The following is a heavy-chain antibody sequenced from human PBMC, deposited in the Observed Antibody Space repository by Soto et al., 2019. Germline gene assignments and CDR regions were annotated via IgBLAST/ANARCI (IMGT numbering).Heavy chain of an antibody. D-gene: IGHD5-12*01. Sequence: SETLSLTCTVPGGSISSSSYYWGWIRQPPGKGLEWIGSIYYSGSTYYNPSLKSRVTISVDTSKNQFSLKLSSVTAADTAVYYCARDPGYSGYDPINWFDPWGQGTLVTVSS. CDR2: IYYSGST. J-gene: IGHJ5*02. CDR1: GGSISSSSYY. CDR3: ARDPGYSGYDPINWFDP. V-gene: IGHV4-39*02.